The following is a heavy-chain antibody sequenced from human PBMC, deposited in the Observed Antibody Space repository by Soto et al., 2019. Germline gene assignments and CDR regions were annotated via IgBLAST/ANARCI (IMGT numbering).Heavy chain of an antibody. CDR2: IYYSGST. Sequence: SETLSLTCTVSGGSISSSSYYWGWIRQPPGKGLEWIGYIYYSGSTNYNPSLKSRVTISVDTSKNQFSLKLSSVTAADTAVYYCARHEAAWPAFDYWGQGTLVTVSS. CDR1: GGSISSSSYY. D-gene: IGHD6-13*01. CDR3: ARHEAAWPAFDY. J-gene: IGHJ4*02. V-gene: IGHV4-61*05.